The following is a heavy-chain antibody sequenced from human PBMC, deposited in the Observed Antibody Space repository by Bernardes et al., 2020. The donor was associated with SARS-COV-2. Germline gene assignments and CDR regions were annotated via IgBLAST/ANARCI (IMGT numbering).Heavy chain of an antibody. CDR1: GFIFSDYS. CDR3: ARKTGHDYGMDV. D-gene: IGHD3-10*01. J-gene: IGHJ6*02. CDR2: INSDGSNT. V-gene: IGHV3-74*01. Sequence: GGSLRLSCAASGFIFSDYSMNWVRQAPGKGLVWVSRINSDGSNTIYADSVKGRFTISSDRSKNTVYLQMNSLRVEDTAVYYCARKTGHDYGMDVWGQGTTVAVSS.